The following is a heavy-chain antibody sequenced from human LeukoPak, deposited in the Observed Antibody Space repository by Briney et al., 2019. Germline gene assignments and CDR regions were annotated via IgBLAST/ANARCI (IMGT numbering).Heavy chain of an antibody. CDR2: ISAYNGNT. CDR3: ARCCGPASTYMTGIAAAGADY. J-gene: IGHJ4*02. Sequence: GASVTVSCTASGYTFTSYGISWVRQAPGQGLEWMGWISAYNGNTNYAQKLQGRVTMTTDTSTSTAYMELRSLRSDDTAVYYCARCCGPASTYMTGIAAAGADYWGQGTLVTVAS. D-gene: IGHD6-13*01. V-gene: IGHV1-18*01. CDR1: GYTFTSYG.